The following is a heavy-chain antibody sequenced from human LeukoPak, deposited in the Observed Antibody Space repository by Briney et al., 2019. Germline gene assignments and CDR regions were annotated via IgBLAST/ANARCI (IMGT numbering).Heavy chain of an antibody. J-gene: IGHJ5*02. Sequence: SETLSLTCAVYGGSFSGYYWSWIRQPPGKGLEWIGDINHSGSTNYNPSLKSRVTISVDTSKNQFSLKLSSVTAADTAVYYCARTIQNWFDPWGQGTLVTVSS. V-gene: IGHV4-34*01. CDR2: INHSGST. CDR1: GGSFSGYY. D-gene: IGHD1-14*01. CDR3: ARTIQNWFDP.